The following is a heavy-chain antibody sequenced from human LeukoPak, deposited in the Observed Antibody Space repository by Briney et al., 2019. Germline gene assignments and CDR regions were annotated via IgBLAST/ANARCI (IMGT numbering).Heavy chain of an antibody. CDR3: TKSRSGSSNWALQVFDN. CDR2: IGGSGATT. D-gene: IGHD4-11*01. V-gene: IGHV3-23*01. Sequence: GGSLRLSCAASGFSFSAYGINWVRQAPGKGLEWVSAIGGSGATTYYADSVRGRFTISRDNSKSTLYLEMNSLRAEDTAVYYCTKSRSGSSNWALQVFDNWGQGALVTVSS. J-gene: IGHJ4*02. CDR1: GFSFSAYG.